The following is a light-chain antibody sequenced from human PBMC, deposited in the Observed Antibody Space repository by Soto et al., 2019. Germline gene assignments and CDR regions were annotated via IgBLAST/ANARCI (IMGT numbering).Light chain of an antibody. V-gene: IGLV1-40*01. CDR1: SSNIGAGYD. J-gene: IGLJ2*01. CDR3: QSYDSSLSGSVV. CDR2: GNS. Sequence: QSVLTQPPSVSGAPGQRVTISCTGSSSNIGAGYDVHWYQQLPGTAPKXLIYGNSNRPXGVPDRXSGXKXXXXXXXXITGLQXEDEADYYCQSYDSSLSGSVVFGGGTKLTVL.